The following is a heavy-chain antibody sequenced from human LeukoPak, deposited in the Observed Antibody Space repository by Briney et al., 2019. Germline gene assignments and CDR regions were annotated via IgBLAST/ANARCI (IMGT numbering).Heavy chain of an antibody. CDR3: TTAPGIAVAGPLFDY. J-gene: IGHJ4*02. D-gene: IGHD6-19*01. CDR2: IKSKTDGGTT. CDR1: GFTFSSYS. Sequence: PGGSLRLSCAASGFTFSSYSLSWVRQAPGKGLEWVGRIKSKTDGGTTDYAAPVKGRFTISRDDSKNTLYLQMNSLKTEDTAVYYCTTAPGIAVAGPLFDYWGQGTLVTVSS. V-gene: IGHV3-15*01.